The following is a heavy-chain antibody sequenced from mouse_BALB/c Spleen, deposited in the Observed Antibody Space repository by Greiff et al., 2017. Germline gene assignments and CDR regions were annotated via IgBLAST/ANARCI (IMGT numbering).Heavy chain of an antibody. D-gene: IGHD1-1*01. CDR3: ARCPITTVVATPFDY. CDR1: GYTFTSYT. Sequence: QVQLQQSGAELARPGASVKMSCKASGYTFTSYTMHWVKQRPGQGLEWIGYINPSSGYTNYNQKFKDKATLTADKSSSTAYMQLSSLTSEDSAVYYCARCPITTVVATPFDYWGQGTTLTGSS. V-gene: IGHV1-4*01. CDR2: INPSSGYT. J-gene: IGHJ2*01.